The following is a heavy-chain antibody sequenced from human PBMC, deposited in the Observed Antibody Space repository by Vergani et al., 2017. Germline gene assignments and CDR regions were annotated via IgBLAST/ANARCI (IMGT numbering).Heavy chain of an antibody. CDR3: AREHWPGIAARQGYYYYYYMDV. V-gene: IGHV1-69*08. D-gene: IGHD6-6*01. J-gene: IGHJ6*03. CDR2: IIPILGIA. Sequence: QVQLVQSGAEVKKPGSSVKVSCKASGGTFSSYTISWVRQAPGQGLEWMGRIIPILGIANYAQKFQGRVTITADKSTSTAYMELSSLRSEDTAVYYCAREHWPGIAARQGYYYYYYMDVWGKGTTVTVSS. CDR1: GGTFSSYT.